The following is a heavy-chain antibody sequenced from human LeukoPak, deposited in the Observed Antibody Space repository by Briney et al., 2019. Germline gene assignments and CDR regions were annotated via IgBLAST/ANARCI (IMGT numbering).Heavy chain of an antibody. D-gene: IGHD5-12*01. CDR3: ARMVATVLRFDP. Sequence: SETLSLTCTVSGGSISSYYWSWIRQPPGKGLEWIGYIYYSGSTNYNPSLKSRVTISVDTSKNQFSLKLSSVTAADTAVYYCARMVATVLRFDPWGQGTLVTVSS. V-gene: IGHV4-59*08. CDR2: IYYSGST. CDR1: GGSISSYY. J-gene: IGHJ5*02.